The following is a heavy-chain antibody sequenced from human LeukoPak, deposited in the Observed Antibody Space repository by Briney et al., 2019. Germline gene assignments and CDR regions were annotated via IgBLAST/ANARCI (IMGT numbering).Heavy chain of an antibody. CDR3: TTDISGYYYGSGSYVVDY. J-gene: IGHJ4*02. CDR2: IKSKTDGGTT. Sequence: GGSLRLSCVASGFTFSNAWMSWVRQAPGKGLEWVGRIKSKTDGGTTDYAAPVKGRFTISRDDSKNTLYLQMNSLKTEDTAVYYCTTDISGYYYGSGSYVVDYWGQGTLVTVSS. V-gene: IGHV3-15*01. CDR1: GFTFSNAW. D-gene: IGHD3-10*01.